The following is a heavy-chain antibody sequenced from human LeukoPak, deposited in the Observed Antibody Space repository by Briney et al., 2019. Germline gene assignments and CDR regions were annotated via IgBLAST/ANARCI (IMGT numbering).Heavy chain of an antibody. CDR1: GFTFSSYS. J-gene: IGHJ6*03. V-gene: IGHV3-64*01. Sequence: HPGGSLRLSCAASGFTFSSYSMNWVRQAPGKGLEWVSAVSSNGDSTFYANSVKGRFTISRDNSKNTLYLQMGSLRAEDMAVYYCAREGKGFYHYYYYMDVWGKGTTVTVSS. CDR2: VSSNGDST. D-gene: IGHD4-23*01. CDR3: AREGKGFYHYYYYMDV.